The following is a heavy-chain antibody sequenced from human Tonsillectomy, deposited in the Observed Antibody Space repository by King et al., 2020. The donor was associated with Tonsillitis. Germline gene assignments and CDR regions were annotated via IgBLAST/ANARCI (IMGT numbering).Heavy chain of an antibody. Sequence: VQLVESGAEVKKAGESLEISCKASGYSFSTHWIGWVRQMPGKGLEWMGIIYPGDSDTRYSPSFEGQVTISVDRSIATAYLQWSSLKASDTAMYYCARGLLRYNYDAYDALDIWGQGTMVTVSS. D-gene: IGHD5-18*01. V-gene: IGHV5-51*01. CDR1: GYSFSTHW. CDR2: IYPGDSDT. J-gene: IGHJ3*02. CDR3: ARGLLRYNYDAYDALDI.